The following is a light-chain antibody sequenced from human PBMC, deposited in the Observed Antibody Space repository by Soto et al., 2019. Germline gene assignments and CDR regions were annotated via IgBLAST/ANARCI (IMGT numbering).Light chain of an antibody. CDR3: QRYDSAPFT. J-gene: IGKJ3*01. Sequence: DVQMTQSPSSLSASVGDRVTITCRASQGISNYLAWYQQKPGKVPTLMIYAASTLQSGVSSRFSGSGSGTDFTLTIRSLQPEDVATYYCQRYDSAPFTFGPGTKVHIK. CDR2: AAS. CDR1: QGISNY. V-gene: IGKV1-27*01.